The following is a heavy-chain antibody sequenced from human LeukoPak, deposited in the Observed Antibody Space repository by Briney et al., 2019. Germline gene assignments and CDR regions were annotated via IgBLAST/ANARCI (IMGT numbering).Heavy chain of an antibody. V-gene: IGHV4-30-4*01. J-gene: IGHJ4*02. CDR3: ARSSDTSGYYFWFDY. D-gene: IGHD3-22*01. CDR1: GGSISSGDYY. CDR2: IYYRGNT. Sequence: SQTLSLTCTVSGGSISSGDYYWSWIRQPPGKGLEWIGYIYYRGNTNYNPSLKSRVTMSVDTSRNQFSLKLSSATAADTAVYYCARSSDTSGYYFWFDYWGQGTLVTVSS.